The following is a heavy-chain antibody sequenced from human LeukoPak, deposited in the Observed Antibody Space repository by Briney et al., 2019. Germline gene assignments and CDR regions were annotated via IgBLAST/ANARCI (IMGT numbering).Heavy chain of an antibody. Sequence: PGGSLRLSCAASGFTFDDYGMSWVRQAPGKGLEWVPGINWNGGSTGYADSVKGRFTISRDNAKNSLYLQMNSLRAEDAALYHCARDECPLWSISCHRGFDPWGQGLLVTVSS. V-gene: IGHV3-20*01. CDR3: ARDECPLWSISCHRGFDP. D-gene: IGHD2-2*02. CDR2: INWNGGST. CDR1: GFTFDDYG. J-gene: IGHJ5*02.